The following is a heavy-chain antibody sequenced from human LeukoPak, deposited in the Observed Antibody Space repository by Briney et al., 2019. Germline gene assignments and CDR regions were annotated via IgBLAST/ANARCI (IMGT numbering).Heavy chain of an antibody. CDR1: GGSISSGSYC. Sequence: SQTLSLTCTVSGGSISSGSYCWSWIRQPAGKGLEWIGRIYTSGSTNYNPSLKSRVTISVDTSKNQFSLRLSSVTAADTAVYYCARQHYDFWSGYLGAFDIWGQGTMVTVSS. CDR2: IYTSGST. J-gene: IGHJ3*02. CDR3: ARQHYDFWSGYLGAFDI. D-gene: IGHD3-3*01. V-gene: IGHV4-61*02.